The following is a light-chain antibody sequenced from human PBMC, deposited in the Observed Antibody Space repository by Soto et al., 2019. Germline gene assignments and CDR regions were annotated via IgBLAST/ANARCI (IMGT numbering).Light chain of an antibody. J-gene: IGKJ1*01. CDR2: GAS. CDR3: QLYGSSSSWT. CDR1: QSVSNNY. Sequence: EVVLTQSPGTLSLSPGERATLSCRASQSVSNNYLAWYQQKPGQAPRLFIYGASDRATGIPDRFSGSGSGTDFTLTINRLEPEDFAVYYCQLYGSSSSWTFGQGTKVDIK. V-gene: IGKV3-20*01.